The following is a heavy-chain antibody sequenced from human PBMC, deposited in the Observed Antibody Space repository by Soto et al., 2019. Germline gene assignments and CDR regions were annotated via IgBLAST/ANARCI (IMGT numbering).Heavy chain of an antibody. CDR1: EFTFSTWW. Sequence: EMQLVGSGGGLVQPGGALRLSCGGSEFTFSTWWMSWVRQAPGKRLEWVANINQGGSEKNYLDSVKGRFTVSRDNAKNSVYLEMNSPRVEDTAVYYCARGHYGMDVWGQGTTVTVSS. V-gene: IGHV3-7*04. J-gene: IGHJ6*02. CDR3: ARGHYGMDV. CDR2: INQGGSEK.